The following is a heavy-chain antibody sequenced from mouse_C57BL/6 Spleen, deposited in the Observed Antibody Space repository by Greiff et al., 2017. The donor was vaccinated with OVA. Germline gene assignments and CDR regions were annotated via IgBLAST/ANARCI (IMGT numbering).Heavy chain of an antibody. V-gene: IGHV1-50*01. CDR2: IDPSDSYT. CDR3: AGGYYGSSSYFDY. J-gene: IGHJ2*01. CDR1: GYTFTSYW. D-gene: IGHD1-1*01. Sequence: VKLQQPGAELVKPGASVKLSCKASGYTFTSYWMQWVKQRPGQGLEWIGEIDPSDSYTNYNQKFKGKATLTVDTSSSTAYMQLSSLTSEDSAVYYCAGGYYGSSSYFDYWGQGTTLTVSS.